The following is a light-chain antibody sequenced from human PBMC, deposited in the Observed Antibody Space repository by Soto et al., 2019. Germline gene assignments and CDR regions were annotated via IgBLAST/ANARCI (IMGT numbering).Light chain of an antibody. CDR1: QSVSSN. CDR2: GAS. V-gene: IGKV3-20*01. Sequence: IEMTQSPATLSVSPWERATLSCRASQSVSSNLVWYQQKPGQAPRLLIYGASSRATGIPDRFSGSGSGTDFSLTISRLEPEDFAVYYCHQYVTSPYTFGQGTKVDIK. J-gene: IGKJ2*01. CDR3: HQYVTSPYT.